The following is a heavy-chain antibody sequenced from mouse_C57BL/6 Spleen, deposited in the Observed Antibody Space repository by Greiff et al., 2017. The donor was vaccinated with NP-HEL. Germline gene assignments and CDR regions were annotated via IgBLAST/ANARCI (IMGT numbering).Heavy chain of an antibody. J-gene: IGHJ4*01. D-gene: IGHD1-1*01. CDR2: IHPNSGST. Sequence: QVQLQQSGAELVKPGASVKLSCKASGYTFTSYWMHWVKQRPGQGLEWIGMIHPNSGSTNYNEKFKSKATLTVDKSSSTAYMQLSSLTSEDSAVYYCARYYYYGSSYRAMDYWGQGTSVTVSS. V-gene: IGHV1-64*01. CDR1: GYTFTSYW. CDR3: ARYYYYGSSYRAMDY.